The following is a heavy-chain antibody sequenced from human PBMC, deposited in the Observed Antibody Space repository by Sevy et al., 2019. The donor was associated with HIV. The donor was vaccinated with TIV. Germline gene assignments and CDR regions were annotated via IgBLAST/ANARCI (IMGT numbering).Heavy chain of an antibody. J-gene: IGHJ4*02. CDR1: GFTFSNAW. Sequence: GGSLRLSCAASGFTFSNAWMSWVRQAPGKGLEWVGRIKSKTDGGTTDYAAPVKGRFTISRDDSKNTLYLQMNSLKTEDTAVYYCTTDVGGYYYDSSGSYYLDYWGQGTLVTVSS. V-gene: IGHV3-15*01. D-gene: IGHD3-22*01. CDR3: TTDVGGYYYDSSGSYYLDY. CDR2: IKSKTDGGTT.